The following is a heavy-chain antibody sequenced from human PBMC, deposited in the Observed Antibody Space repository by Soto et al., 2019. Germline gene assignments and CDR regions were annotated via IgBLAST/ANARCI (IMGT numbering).Heavy chain of an antibody. D-gene: IGHD2-15*01. CDR1: GYTFTSYD. CDR3: ARGMWGAVVVVAAPEYFQH. J-gene: IGHJ1*01. CDR2: MDPNSGNT. V-gene: IGHV1-8*01. Sequence: ASVKVSCKASGYTFTSYDINWVRQATGQGLEWMGWMDPNSGNTGYAQKFQGRVTMTRNTSISTAYMELSSLRSEDTAVYYCARGMWGAVVVVAAPEYFQHWGQGTLVTVSS.